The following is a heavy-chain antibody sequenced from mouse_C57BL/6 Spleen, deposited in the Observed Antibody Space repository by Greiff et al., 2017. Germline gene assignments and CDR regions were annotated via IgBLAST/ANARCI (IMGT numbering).Heavy chain of an antibody. CDR3: VSVYDGYEYFDY. J-gene: IGHJ2*01. V-gene: IGHV10-3*01. D-gene: IGHD2-3*01. Sequence: DVQLVESGGGLVQPKGSLKLSCAASGFTFNTYAMHWVRQAPGKGLEWVACIRSKSSNYATYYADSVKDRFTISRDDSQSMLYLQMNNLKTEDTAMYYCVSVYDGYEYFDYWGQGTTLTVSS. CDR1: GFTFNTYA. CDR2: IRSKSSNYAT.